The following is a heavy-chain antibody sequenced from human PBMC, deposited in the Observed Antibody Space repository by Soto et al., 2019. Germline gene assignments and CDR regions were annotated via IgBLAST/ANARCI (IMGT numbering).Heavy chain of an antibody. CDR3: AGDRWPSGANWFDP. V-gene: IGHV4-59*12. CDR2: ISDSGTT. CDR1: GGSIDSYY. J-gene: IGHJ5*02. D-gene: IGHD3-10*01. Sequence: SETLSLTCTVFGGSIDSYYWSWIRQAPGKGLEWIGHISDSGTTNYNPSLGSRVTISVDTSRNLFSLKLSSVTAADTAVYFCAGDRWPSGANWFDPWGKEPLVTVPS.